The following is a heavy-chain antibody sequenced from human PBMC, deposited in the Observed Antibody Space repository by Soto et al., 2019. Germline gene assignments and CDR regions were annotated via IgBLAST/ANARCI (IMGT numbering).Heavy chain of an antibody. V-gene: IGHV1-2*02. CDR1: GYTFTHYY. D-gene: IGHD1-20*01. J-gene: IGHJ6*02. CDR3: VRDRGIVTRSYYYYGIDV. Sequence: EASVKVSCKASGYTFTHYYMHWVRQAPGQGLEWMGWINPHSGGTNYAQKFQGRVTVTRDTSISTVSLELSSLRSDDTAVYYCVRDRGIVTRSYYYYGIDVWGQGTTVTVSS. CDR2: INPHSGGT.